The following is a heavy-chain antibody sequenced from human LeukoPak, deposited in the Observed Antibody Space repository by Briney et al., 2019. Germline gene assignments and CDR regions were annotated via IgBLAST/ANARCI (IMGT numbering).Heavy chain of an antibody. J-gene: IGHJ3*01. V-gene: IGHV4-61*08. CDR1: GGSISSGGYY. Sequence: SQTLSLTCTVSGGSISSGGYYWSWLRQPPGRGLEWVGYIYYSGSANENPSLNSRVTMSENTSKNQFSLNLSSVTAADTAVYYCVRDHHYALDVWGQGTTVTVSS. CDR3: VRDHHYALDV. CDR2: IYYSGSA.